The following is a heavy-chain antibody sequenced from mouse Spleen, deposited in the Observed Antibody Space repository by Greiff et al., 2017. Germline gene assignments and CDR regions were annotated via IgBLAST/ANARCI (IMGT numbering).Heavy chain of an antibody. CDR3: ARDGPYGSSHYYAMDY. Sequence: EVKLVESGGGLVQPGGSRKLSCAASGFTFSDYGMAWVRQAPGKGPEWVAFISNLAYSIYYADTVTGRFTISRENAKNTLYLEMSSLRSEDTAMYYCARDGPYGSSHYYAMDYWGQGTSVTVSS. CDR1: GFTFSDYG. CDR2: ISNLAYSI. V-gene: IGHV5-15*02. D-gene: IGHD1-1*01. J-gene: IGHJ4*01.